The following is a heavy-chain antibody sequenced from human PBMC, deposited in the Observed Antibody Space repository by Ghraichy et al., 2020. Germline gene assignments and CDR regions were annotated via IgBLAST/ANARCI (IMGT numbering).Heavy chain of an antibody. J-gene: IGHJ4*02. CDR1: GFTFSIYW. CDR2: IKQDGSEK. V-gene: IGHV3-7*03. CDR3: ARDDYDSSGYYYDEYVSFDN. Sequence: GESLNISCAASGFTFSIYWMSWVRQAPGKGLEWVANIKQDGSEKYYVDSVKGRFTISRDNAKNSLYLQMNSLRAEDTAVYYCARDDYDSSGYYYDEYVSFDNWGQGTLVTVSS. D-gene: IGHD3-22*01.